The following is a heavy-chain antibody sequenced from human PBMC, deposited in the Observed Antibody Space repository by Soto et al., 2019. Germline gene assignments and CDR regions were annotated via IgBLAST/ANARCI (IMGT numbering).Heavy chain of an antibody. Sequence: GGSLRLSCAASGFTFSSYSMNWVRQAPGKGLEWVSYISSSSSTIYYADSVKGRFTIYRDNAKNSLYLQMNSLRDEDTAVYYCARDLVVVPATPLNWFDPWGQGTLVTVSS. D-gene: IGHD2-2*01. CDR1: GFTFSSYS. CDR2: ISSSSSTI. V-gene: IGHV3-48*02. CDR3: ARDLVVVPATPLNWFDP. J-gene: IGHJ5*02.